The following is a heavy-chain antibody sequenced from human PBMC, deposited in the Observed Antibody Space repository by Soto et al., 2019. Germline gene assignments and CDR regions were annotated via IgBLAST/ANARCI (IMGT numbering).Heavy chain of an antibody. CDR1: GFTFDDYA. Sequence: EVQLVESGGGLVQPGRSLRLSCAASGFTFDDYAMHWVRQAPGRGLEWVSRITWNSGTIDYADSVKGQFTISRDNAKNSLYLQMNSLRAEDTALYYCTKSWRLYYMDVWGKGTTVTVSS. CDR3: TKSWRLYYMDV. J-gene: IGHJ6*03. D-gene: IGHD3-3*01. CDR2: ITWNSGTI. V-gene: IGHV3-9*01.